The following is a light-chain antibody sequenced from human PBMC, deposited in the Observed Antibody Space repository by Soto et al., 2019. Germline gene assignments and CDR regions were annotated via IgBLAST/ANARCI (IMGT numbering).Light chain of an antibody. CDR1: SSNIGAGYD. V-gene: IGLV1-40*01. Sequence: QSVLTQPPSVSGAPGQRVTISCTGSSSNIGAGYDVHWYQQRPGTAPKLLIYGNSNRPSGVPDRFSGSKSGTSASLAITGLQAEDEADYYCQSYDSSSRVFGGGTKVTVL. CDR3: QSYDSSSRV. J-gene: IGLJ2*01. CDR2: GNS.